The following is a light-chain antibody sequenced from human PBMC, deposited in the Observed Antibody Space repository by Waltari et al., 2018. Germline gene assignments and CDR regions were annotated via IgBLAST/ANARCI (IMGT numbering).Light chain of an antibody. Sequence: QSVLTQPPSASGTPGQRVTISCSGSTSNIGSNTVTWYQQVPGTAPNLLIYTNNRRPSGVPDRFSGSKSGTSASLAISGLQSEDEADYYCAAWDDSLKGYVFGPGTKVTVL. CDR2: TNN. CDR1: TSNIGSNT. CDR3: AAWDDSLKGYV. J-gene: IGLJ1*01. V-gene: IGLV1-44*01.